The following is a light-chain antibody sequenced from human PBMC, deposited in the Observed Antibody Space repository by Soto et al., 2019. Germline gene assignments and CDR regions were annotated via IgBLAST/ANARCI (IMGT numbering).Light chain of an antibody. Sequence: EIVMTQSPATLSVSPGERATLSCRASQSVSSNLAWYQQKAGQAPRLLMYGASTRATGIPARFSGSGSGTEFTLTISSLQSEDFAVYYCQQYNNWPITFGGGTKVDIK. CDR2: GAS. V-gene: IGKV3-15*01. CDR1: QSVSSN. J-gene: IGKJ4*01. CDR3: QQYNNWPIT.